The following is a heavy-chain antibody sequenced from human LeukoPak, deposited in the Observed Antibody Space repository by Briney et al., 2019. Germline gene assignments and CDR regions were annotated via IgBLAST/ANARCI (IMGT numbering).Heavy chain of an antibody. CDR1: GFTFSSYG. Sequence: QPGRSLRLSCAASGFTFSSYGMHWVRQAPGKGLEWVAVISYDGSNKYYADSVKGRFTISRDNSKNTLYLQMNGLRAEDTAVYYCAKDKGYYDSSGYYWGNGMDVWGQGTTVTVSS. CDR2: ISYDGSNK. D-gene: IGHD3-22*01. CDR3: AKDKGYYDSSGYYWGNGMDV. J-gene: IGHJ6*02. V-gene: IGHV3-30*18.